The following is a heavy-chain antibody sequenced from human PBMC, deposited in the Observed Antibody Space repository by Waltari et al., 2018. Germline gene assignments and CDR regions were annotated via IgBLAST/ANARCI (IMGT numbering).Heavy chain of an antibody. CDR2: ISYDGSNK. J-gene: IGHJ6*03. CDR1: GFTFSSYA. CDR3: ARVDTMVRGVFIHYYYYYMDV. Sequence: QVQLVESGGGVVQPGRSLRLSCAASGFTFSSYAMHWVRQAPGKGLEWVAVISYDGSNKYYADSVKGRFTISRDNSKNTLYLQMNSLRAEDTAVYYCARVDTMVRGVFIHYYYYYMDVWGKGTTVTISS. V-gene: IGHV3-30-3*01. D-gene: IGHD3-10*01.